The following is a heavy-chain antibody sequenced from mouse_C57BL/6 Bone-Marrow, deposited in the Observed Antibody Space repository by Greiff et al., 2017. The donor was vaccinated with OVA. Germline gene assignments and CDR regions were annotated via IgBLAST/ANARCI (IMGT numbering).Heavy chain of an antibody. J-gene: IGHJ2*01. Sequence: QVQLKQSGAELARPGASVKLSCKASGYTFTSYGISWVKQRTGQGLEWIGEIYPRSGNTYYNEKLKGKATLTADKSSSTAYMELRSLTFEDSAVYFCARGLGRGDYFDYWGQGTTLTVSS. V-gene: IGHV1-81*01. CDR1: GYTFTSYG. CDR3: ARGLGRGDYFDY. D-gene: IGHD4-1*01. CDR2: IYPRSGNT.